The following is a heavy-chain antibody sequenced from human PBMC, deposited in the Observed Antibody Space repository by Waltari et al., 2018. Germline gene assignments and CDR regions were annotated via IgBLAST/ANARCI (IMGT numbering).Heavy chain of an antibody. D-gene: IGHD2-8*01. V-gene: IGHV4-59*01. CDR2: IYYSGST. J-gene: IGHJ3*02. Sequence: QVQLQESGPGLVKPSETLSLTCTVSGGSISSYYWSWIRQPPGKGLEWIGYIYYSGSTNYNPSLKSRGTRSVDTSKNQFALKLSSVTAADTAVYYWANRMKNGDNGAFDIWGQGTMVTVSS. CDR1: GGSISSYY. CDR3: ANRMKNGDNGAFDI.